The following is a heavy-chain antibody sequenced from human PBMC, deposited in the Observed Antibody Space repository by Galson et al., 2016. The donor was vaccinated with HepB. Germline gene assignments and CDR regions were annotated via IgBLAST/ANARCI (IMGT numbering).Heavy chain of an antibody. D-gene: IGHD3-3*01. J-gene: IGHJ5*01. CDR1: GFTFSRYS. Sequence: SLRLSCAASGFTFSRYSMNWVRQAPGRGLEWVASISSGSTYIYYVDSVKGRFTVSRDNAKNSLYLQMNSLRAEDPAVYFCARGPSDSDFGSYFDSWGQGALVTVSS. V-gene: IGHV3-21*01. CDR2: ISSGSTYI. CDR3: ARGPSDSDFGSYFDS.